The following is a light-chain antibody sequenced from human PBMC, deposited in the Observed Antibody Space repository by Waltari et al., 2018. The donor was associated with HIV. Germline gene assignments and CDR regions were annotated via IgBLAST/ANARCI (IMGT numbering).Light chain of an antibody. CDR1: SGSVSTTYY. CDR2: NTN. V-gene: IGLV8-61*01. Sequence: QTVVTQEPSFSVSPGGTVTLTCGLSSGSVSTTYYPSWYQHPPGQAPRTLIYNTNPRSSGVPDRFAGSILGNKAALNITGAQADDECDYYCVLYMGSGISVFGGGTKLTVL. J-gene: IGLJ2*01. CDR3: VLYMGSGISV.